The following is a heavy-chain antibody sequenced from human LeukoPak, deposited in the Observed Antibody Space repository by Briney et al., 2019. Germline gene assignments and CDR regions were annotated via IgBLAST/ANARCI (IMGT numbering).Heavy chain of an antibody. J-gene: IGHJ4*02. D-gene: IGHD5-18*01. V-gene: IGHV3-15*01. Sequence: GGSLRLSCAASGFTFSNAWMNWVRQAPGKGLEWVGRIQSKTDGGTTDYAAPVKGRFTTSRDDFKNTLYLQMNSLKTEDTAVYYFATFRGVQLWSRVTPVAWGQGSLVTVSS. CDR1: GFTFSNAW. CDR3: ATFRGVQLWSRVTPVA. CDR2: IQSKTDGGTT.